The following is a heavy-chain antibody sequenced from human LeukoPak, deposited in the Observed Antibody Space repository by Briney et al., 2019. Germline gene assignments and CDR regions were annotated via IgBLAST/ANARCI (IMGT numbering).Heavy chain of an antibody. CDR3: ARGSGWLYYFDY. CDR2: IKHDGSEQ. J-gene: IGHJ4*02. Sequence: GGSLRLSCAASGFTFTSYWMSWMRQAPGKGLQWVANIKHDGSEQYYVDSVKGRFTISRDNAKNTLHLQVNSLRAEDTAVYYCARGSGWLYYFDYWGQGTLVTVSS. D-gene: IGHD6-19*01. V-gene: IGHV3-7*01. CDR1: GFTFTSYW.